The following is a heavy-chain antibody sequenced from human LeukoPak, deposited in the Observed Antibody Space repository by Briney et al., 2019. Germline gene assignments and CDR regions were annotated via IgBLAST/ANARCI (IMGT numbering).Heavy chain of an antibody. D-gene: IGHD2/OR15-2a*01. CDR1: GFTFSSYS. J-gene: IGHJ6*03. Sequence: GGSLRLSCAASGFTFSSYSINWVRQAPGKGLEWVSCISSTSSFIYYADSVKGRFTISKDNAKNSLYLQMNSLTAEDTAVYYCARVAVIYYYYMEVWGKGTTVTVSS. V-gene: IGHV3-21*01. CDR2: ISSTSSFI. CDR3: ARVAVIYYYYMEV.